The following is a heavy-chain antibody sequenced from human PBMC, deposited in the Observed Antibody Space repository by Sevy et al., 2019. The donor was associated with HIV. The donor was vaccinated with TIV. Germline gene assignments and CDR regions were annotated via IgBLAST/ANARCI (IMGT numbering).Heavy chain of an antibody. CDR3: AKGTDYGDYVGWIDP. V-gene: IGHV3-23*01. Sequence: GGSLRLSCVASGFTFSSSAMSWVRQAPGKGLEWLSTISGSGDSTYFADSVKDRFTISRDNSKIRLYLQMDSLRAEGTAVYYCAKGTDYGDYVGWIDPWGQGTLVTVSS. D-gene: IGHD4-17*01. CDR1: GFTFSSSA. CDR2: ISGSGDST. J-gene: IGHJ5*02.